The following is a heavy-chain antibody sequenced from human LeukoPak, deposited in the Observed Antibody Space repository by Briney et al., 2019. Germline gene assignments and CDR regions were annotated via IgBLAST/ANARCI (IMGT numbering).Heavy chain of an antibody. CDR3: ATERSGGTWFDP. D-gene: IGHD2-15*01. CDR2: CDTSDGNT. J-gene: IGHJ5*02. V-gene: IGHV1-46*01. Sequence: ASVKVSCKASGYTFTTYHMHWVRHAPGQGLERVGMCDTSDGNTNYAQKFLDRVTMTRDTSTSTVYMELSGLRSYGTAVYYCATERSGGTWFDPWGQGTLVTVSS. CDR1: GYTFTTYH.